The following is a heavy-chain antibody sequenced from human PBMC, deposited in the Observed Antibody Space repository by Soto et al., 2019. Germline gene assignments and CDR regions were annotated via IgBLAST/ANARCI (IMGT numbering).Heavy chain of an antibody. CDR3: ARPYGSGSYPMDY. CDR1: GGSTSSGDYY. CDR2: IYYSGST. V-gene: IGHV4-30-4*01. J-gene: IGHJ4*02. D-gene: IGHD3-10*01. Sequence: SETLSLTCTVSGGSTSSGDYYWSWIRQPPGKGLEWIGYIYYSGSTYYNPSLKSRVTISVDTSKNQFSLKLSSVTAADTAVYYCARPYGSGSYPMDYWGQGTLVTVSS.